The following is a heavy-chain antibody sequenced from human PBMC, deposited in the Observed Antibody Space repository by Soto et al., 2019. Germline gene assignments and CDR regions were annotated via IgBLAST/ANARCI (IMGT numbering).Heavy chain of an antibody. CDR3: AREGGYCSGGSCRLPRWWFDP. CDR1: GGTFSSYA. Sequence: QVQLVQSGAAVKKPGSSVKVSCKASGGTFSSYAISWVRQAPGQGLEWMGGIIPIFGTANYAQKFQGRVTITADESTSTAYMELSSRRSEDTAVYYCAREGGYCSGGSCRLPRWWFDPWGQGTLVTVSS. V-gene: IGHV1-69*12. D-gene: IGHD2-15*01. J-gene: IGHJ5*02. CDR2: IIPIFGTA.